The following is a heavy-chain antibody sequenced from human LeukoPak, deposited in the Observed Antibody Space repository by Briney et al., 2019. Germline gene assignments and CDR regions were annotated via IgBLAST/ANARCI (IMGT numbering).Heavy chain of an antibody. CDR2: IYYTGNT. J-gene: IGHJ4*02. Sequence: SETLSLTCTVSGGSISSSSYSWGWIRQPPGKGLEWIGSIYYTGNTYYNPSLKSRVTISVDTSKNQFSLKLSSVTAADTAVYYCARHGPSRGYYYSFDYWGQGTLVIVSS. CDR1: GGSISSSSYS. D-gene: IGHD3-22*01. CDR3: ARHGPSRGYYYSFDY. V-gene: IGHV4-39*01.